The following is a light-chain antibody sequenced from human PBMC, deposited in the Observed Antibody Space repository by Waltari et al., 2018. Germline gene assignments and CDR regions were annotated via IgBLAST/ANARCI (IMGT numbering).Light chain of an antibody. CDR1: QSVNSY. CDR2: DAS. V-gene: IGKV3-11*01. Sequence: EIVLTQSPATLSLSPGERATLSCRTSQSVNSYLAWYQHKPGQAPRLLIYDASNRATGIPARFSGSGSGTDFTLTISSLEPDDFALYYCQQRFTWPSITFGQGIRLEIK. CDR3: QQRFTWPSIT. J-gene: IGKJ5*01.